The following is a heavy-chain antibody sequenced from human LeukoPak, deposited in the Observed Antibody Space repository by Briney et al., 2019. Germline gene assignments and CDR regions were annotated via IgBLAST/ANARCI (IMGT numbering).Heavy chain of an antibody. D-gene: IGHD2-15*01. J-gene: IGHJ4*02. CDR3: AKARRIEYSDFDY. V-gene: IGHV3-30*02. CDR2: IRYDGINT. Sequence: PGGSLRLSCAASGFTFSSYSMNWVRQAPGKWLEWVAFIRYDGINTHYADSVEGRFTISRDNSKNTLYLQMNSLRADDTAVYYCAKARRIEYSDFDYWGQGTLVTVSS. CDR1: GFTFSSYS.